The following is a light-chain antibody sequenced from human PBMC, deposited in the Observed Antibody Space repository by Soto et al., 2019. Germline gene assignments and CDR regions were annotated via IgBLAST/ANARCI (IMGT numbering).Light chain of an antibody. Sequence: DIQMTQSPSDMSASVGDRVTITCRASQGISTWLAWYQQKPGTAPKLLIYDASSLESGVPSRFSGSGSGTEFTLTISSLQPDDYATYYCQQYSSYSRTFGQGTKVDIK. CDR3: QQYSSYSRT. CDR2: DAS. J-gene: IGKJ1*01. V-gene: IGKV1-5*01. CDR1: QGISTW.